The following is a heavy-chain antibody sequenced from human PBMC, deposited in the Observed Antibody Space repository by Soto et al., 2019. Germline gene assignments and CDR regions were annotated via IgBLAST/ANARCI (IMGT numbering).Heavy chain of an antibody. D-gene: IGHD6-6*01. Sequence: GGPVKGSCKGSCYTISSYGISLGRQAPGQGLEWMGWISAYNGNTNYAQKLQGRVTMTTDTSTSTAYMELRSLRSDDTAVYYCASSSSPGFDYWGQGTLVTVSS. CDR1: CYTISSYG. V-gene: IGHV1-18*01. J-gene: IGHJ4*02. CDR2: ISAYNGNT. CDR3: ASSSSPGFDY.